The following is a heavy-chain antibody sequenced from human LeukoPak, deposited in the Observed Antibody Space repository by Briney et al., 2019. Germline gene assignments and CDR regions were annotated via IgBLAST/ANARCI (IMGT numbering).Heavy chain of an antibody. CDR3: ATLQEDIVLMVLSPGVAFDI. J-gene: IGHJ3*02. CDR1: GGSISSSSYY. D-gene: IGHD2-8*01. V-gene: IGHV4-39*01. CDR2: IYYSGST. Sequence: PSETLSLTCTVSGGSISSSSYYWGWIRQPPGKGLEWIGSIYYSGSTYYNPSLKSRVTIYVDTTKNKFSLKLSSVTAADTAVYYCATLQEDIVLMVLSPGVAFDIWGQGTMVTVSS.